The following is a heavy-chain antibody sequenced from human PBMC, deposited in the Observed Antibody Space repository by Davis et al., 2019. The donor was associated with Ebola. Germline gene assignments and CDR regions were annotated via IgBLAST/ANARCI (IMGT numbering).Heavy chain of an antibody. V-gene: IGHV4-39*07. CDR2: IYYSGST. CDR1: GGSISSSSYY. Sequence: SETLSLTCTVSGGSISSSSYYWGWIRQPPGKGLEWIGSIYYSGSTYYNPSLKSRVTISVDTSKNQFSLKLSSVTAADTAVYYCARGWTTGEIDYWGQGTLVTVSS. CDR3: ARGWTTGEIDY. J-gene: IGHJ4*02. D-gene: IGHD4-17*01.